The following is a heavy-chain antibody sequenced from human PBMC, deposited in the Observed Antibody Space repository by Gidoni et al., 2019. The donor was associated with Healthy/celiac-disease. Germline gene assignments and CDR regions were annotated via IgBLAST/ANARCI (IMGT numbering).Heavy chain of an antibody. CDR3: AKDFSGDYYDSSGYYYGDY. V-gene: IGHV3-23*01. Sequence: EVQLLESGGGLVQPGGSLRLSCAASGFTFSSYAMSWVRQAPGKGLEWVSAISGSGGSTYYADSVKGRFTISRDNSKNTLYLQMNSLRAEDTAAYYCAKDFSGDYYDSSGYYYGDYWGQGTLVTVSS. CDR1: GFTFSSYA. J-gene: IGHJ4*02. CDR2: ISGSGGST. D-gene: IGHD3-22*01.